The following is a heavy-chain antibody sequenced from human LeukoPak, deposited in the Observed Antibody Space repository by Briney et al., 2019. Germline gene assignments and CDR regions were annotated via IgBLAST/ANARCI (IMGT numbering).Heavy chain of an antibody. Sequence: SETLSLTCTVSGGSISSSSYYWSWIRQPAGEGLEWIGRIYTSGSTNYNPSLKSRVTMSVDTSKNQFSLKLSSVTAADTAVYYCARESIAAAGKTFDYWGQGTLVTVSS. CDR1: GGSISSSSYY. CDR3: ARESIAAAGKTFDY. D-gene: IGHD6-13*01. CDR2: IYTSGST. J-gene: IGHJ4*02. V-gene: IGHV4-61*02.